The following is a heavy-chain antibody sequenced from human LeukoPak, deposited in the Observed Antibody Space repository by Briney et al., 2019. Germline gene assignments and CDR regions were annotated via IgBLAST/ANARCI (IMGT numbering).Heavy chain of an antibody. D-gene: IGHD3-10*01. V-gene: IGHV3-21*01. CDR3: ARDRAAAPFDY. CDR2: ISSSSSYI. Sequence: PGGSLRLSCAASGFTFSSYSMNWVRQAPGKGLEWVLSISSSSSYIYYADSVKGRFTISRDNAKNSLYLQMNSLRAEDTAVYYCARDRAAAPFDYWGQGTLVTVSS. J-gene: IGHJ4*02. CDR1: GFTFSSYS.